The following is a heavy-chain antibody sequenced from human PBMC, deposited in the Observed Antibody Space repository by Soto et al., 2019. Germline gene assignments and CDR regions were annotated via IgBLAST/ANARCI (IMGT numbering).Heavy chain of an antibody. CDR2: MSYDGSRQ. D-gene: IGHD6-6*01. V-gene: IGHV3-30*18. J-gene: IGHJ4*02. CDR1: GSSLINYD. CDR3: AKGAWYGSSSSSDS. Sequence: QVQLVESGGGVVQPGRSLRLSCAASGSSLINYDMHWVRQAPGKGLEWVAVMSYDGSRQFYADSVRGRFSVSRDISKSALYLQMSSLRIEDTAIYYCAKGAWYGSSSSSDSWGQGPHVTVSS.